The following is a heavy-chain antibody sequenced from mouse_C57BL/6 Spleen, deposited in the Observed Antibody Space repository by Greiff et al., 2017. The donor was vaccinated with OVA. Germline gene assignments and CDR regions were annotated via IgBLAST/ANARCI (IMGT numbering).Heavy chain of an antibody. J-gene: IGHJ4*01. V-gene: IGHV1-72*01. CDR3: ARGDYDSCPYYYAMDY. D-gene: IGHD2-13*01. CDR1: GYTFTSYW. Sequence: VQLQQSGAGLVKPGASVKLSCKASGYTFTSYWMHWVKQRPGRGLEWIGRIDPNSGGTKYNEKFKSKATLTVDKPSSTAYMQLSSLTYEDSAVYYCARGDYDSCPYYYAMDYWGQGTSVTVSS. CDR2: IDPNSGGT.